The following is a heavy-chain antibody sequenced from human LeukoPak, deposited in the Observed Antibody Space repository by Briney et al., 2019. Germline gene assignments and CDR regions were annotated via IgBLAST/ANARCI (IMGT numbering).Heavy chain of an antibody. Sequence: PSETLSLTCTVSGGSISSYYWSWIRQPPGKGLEWIGYIYYSGSTNYNPSLKSRVTISVDTSKNQFSLKLSSVTAADTAVYYCAGGVVVAATHFDYWGQGTLVTVSS. CDR2: IYYSGST. D-gene: IGHD2-15*01. CDR1: GGSISSYY. V-gene: IGHV4-59*01. J-gene: IGHJ4*02. CDR3: AGGVVVAATHFDY.